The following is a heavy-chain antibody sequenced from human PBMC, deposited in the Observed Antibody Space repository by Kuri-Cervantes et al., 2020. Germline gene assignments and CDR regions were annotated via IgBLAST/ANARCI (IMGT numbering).Heavy chain of an antibody. J-gene: IGHJ6*03. CDR3: AREAEAYYVFWSDHTAYYMDV. CDR1: GFTVSSNE. Sequence: GGSLRLSCAASGFTVSSNEMSWVRQAPGKGLEWVSSISGGSTYYADSRKGRFTISRDNSKNTLHLQMNSLRAEDTAVYYCAREAEAYYVFWSDHTAYYMDVWGKGTTVTVSS. CDR2: ISGGST. V-gene: IGHV3-38-3*01. D-gene: IGHD3-3*01.